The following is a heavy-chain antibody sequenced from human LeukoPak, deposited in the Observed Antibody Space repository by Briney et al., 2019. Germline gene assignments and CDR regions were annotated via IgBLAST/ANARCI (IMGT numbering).Heavy chain of an antibody. Sequence: PGGSLRLSCAASGFTFSSYGMHWVRQAPGKGLEWVAVIWYDGSNKYYADSVKGRFTISRDNSKNTLYLQMNSLRAEDTAVYYCARVLEDYAFDIWGQGTMVTVSS. V-gene: IGHV3-33*01. CDR1: GFTFSSYG. CDR2: IWYDGSNK. J-gene: IGHJ3*02. D-gene: IGHD2/OR15-2a*01. CDR3: ARVLEDYAFDI.